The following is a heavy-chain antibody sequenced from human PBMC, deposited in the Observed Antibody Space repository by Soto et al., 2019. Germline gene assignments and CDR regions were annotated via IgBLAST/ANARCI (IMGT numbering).Heavy chain of an antibody. V-gene: IGHV3-23*01. J-gene: IGHJ6*02. D-gene: IGHD1-20*01. Sequence: PGGSLRLSCAASGFTFSSYAMSWVRQAPGKGLEWVSAISGSGGSTYYADSVKGRFTISRDNSKNTLFLQMNSLRAEDTAVYYCAIEVRYNWNEYVMDVWGQGTTVPVSS. CDR1: GFTFSSYA. CDR2: ISGSGGST. CDR3: AIEVRYNWNEYVMDV.